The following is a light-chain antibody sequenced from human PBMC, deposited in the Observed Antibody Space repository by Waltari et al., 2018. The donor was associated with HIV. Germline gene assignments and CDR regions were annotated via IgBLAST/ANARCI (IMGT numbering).Light chain of an antibody. CDR3: QKYNSAPQYT. J-gene: IGKJ2*01. Sequence: DIQMTQSTSSLSASVGDRVTITCRASQGISNYLAWYQQKPGKVPKLLIYAASTLQSGVPSRFSGSGSGTDFTLTISSLQPEDVATYYCQKYNSAPQYTFGQGTKLEIK. CDR1: QGISNY. V-gene: IGKV1-27*01. CDR2: AAS.